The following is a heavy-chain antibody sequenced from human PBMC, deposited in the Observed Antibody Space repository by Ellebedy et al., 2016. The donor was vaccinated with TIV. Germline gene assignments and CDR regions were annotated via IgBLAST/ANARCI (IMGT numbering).Heavy chain of an antibody. Sequence: RGGSLRLSCAASGFIFSSYWMNWVSQAPGKGLEWVANRNPDGGEKYYEESVKCRFTISRDNAKNSPYLQMNSLRAEDTAVYYCARGGYNYGNNYYYYYGMDVWGQGTTVTVSS. J-gene: IGHJ6*02. D-gene: IGHD5-18*01. CDR3: ARGGYNYGNNYYYYYGMDV. V-gene: IGHV3-7*03. CDR2: RNPDGGEK. CDR1: GFIFSSYW.